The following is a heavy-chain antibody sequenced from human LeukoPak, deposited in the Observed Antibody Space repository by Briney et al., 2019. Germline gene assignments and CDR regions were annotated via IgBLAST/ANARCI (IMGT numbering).Heavy chain of an antibody. CDR2: ISYDGSNK. CDR3: ARDRGCSSTSCPDSYYYYGMDV. D-gene: IGHD2-2*01. V-gene: IGHV3-30*04. Sequence: PGGSLRLSCAASGFTFSSYAMHWVRQAPGKGLEWVAVISYDGSNKYCADSVKGRFTISRDNSKNTLYLQMNSLRAEDTAVYYCARDRGCSSTSCPDSYYYYGMDVWGKGTTVTVSS. CDR1: GFTFSSYA. J-gene: IGHJ6*04.